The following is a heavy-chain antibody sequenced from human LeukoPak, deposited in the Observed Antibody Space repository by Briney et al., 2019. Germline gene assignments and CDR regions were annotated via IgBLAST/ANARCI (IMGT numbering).Heavy chain of an antibody. CDR2: ISGSGGST. Sequence: PGGSLRLSCAASGFTFSSYAMSWVRQAPGKGLEWVSAISGSGGSTYYADSVKDRFTISRDNSKNTLYLQMNSLRAEDTAVYYCAKGHYYGSGYDYWGQGTLVTVSS. CDR3: AKGHYYGSGYDY. V-gene: IGHV3-23*01. D-gene: IGHD3-10*01. J-gene: IGHJ4*02. CDR1: GFTFSSYA.